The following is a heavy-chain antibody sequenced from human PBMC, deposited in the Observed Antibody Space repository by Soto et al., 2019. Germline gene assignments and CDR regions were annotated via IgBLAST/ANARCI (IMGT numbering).Heavy chain of an antibody. CDR2: IYPGDSDT. D-gene: IGHD3-22*01. J-gene: IGHJ4*02. CDR3: ARSPDSSGYYYVLDY. CDR1: GYSLTSYW. Sequence: PGESLKISCKGSGYSLTSYWIGWVRQMPGKGLEWMGIIYPGDSDTRYSPSFQGQVTISADKSISTAYLQWSSLKASDTAMYYCARSPDSSGYYYVLDYWGQGTLVTVAS. V-gene: IGHV5-51*01.